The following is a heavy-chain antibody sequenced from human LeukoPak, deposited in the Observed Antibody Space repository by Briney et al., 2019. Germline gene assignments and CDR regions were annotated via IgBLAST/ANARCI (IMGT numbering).Heavy chain of an antibody. V-gene: IGHV5-51*01. CDR3: ARGPSENYFDY. CDR1: GYSFTSYW. CDR2: ISPGDSDT. J-gene: IGHJ4*02. Sequence: PGESLKISCEGSGYSFTSYWIGWVRQMPGKGLEWMGIISPGDSDTRYSASLQGQVAISADKSISTAYLQWNSLKASDTAMYYCARGPSENYFDYWGQGTLVTVSS.